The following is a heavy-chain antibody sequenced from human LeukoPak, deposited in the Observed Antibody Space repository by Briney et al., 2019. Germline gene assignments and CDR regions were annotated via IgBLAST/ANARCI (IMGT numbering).Heavy chain of an antibody. CDR2: IYYDGGNK. V-gene: IGHV3-33*01. Sequence: PGGSLRLSCAASGFTFSRNGMHWVRQAPGKGLEWVAFIYYDGGNKYYVDSVKGRFTISRDNSKNMLYLQMNSLRAEDTAVYYCARDLLYSGSYSWYFDLWGRGIPVTVSS. D-gene: IGHD1-26*01. J-gene: IGHJ2*01. CDR3: ARDLLYSGSYSWYFDL. CDR1: GFTFSRNG.